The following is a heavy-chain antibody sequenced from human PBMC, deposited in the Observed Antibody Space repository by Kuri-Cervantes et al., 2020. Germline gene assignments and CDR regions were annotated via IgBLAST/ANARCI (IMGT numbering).Heavy chain of an antibody. CDR1: GGTFSGYF. CDR2: INHSGST. Sequence: ESLKISCAVYGGTFSGYFWSWIRQSPEKGLEWIGEINHSGSTNYNPSLKSRVTISVDTSKNQFSVKLSSVTAADTAVYYCARGPRNCRSTSCYLFDYWGQGTLVTVSS. CDR3: ARGPRNCRSTSCYLFDY. V-gene: IGHV4-34*01. J-gene: IGHJ4*02. D-gene: IGHD2-2*01.